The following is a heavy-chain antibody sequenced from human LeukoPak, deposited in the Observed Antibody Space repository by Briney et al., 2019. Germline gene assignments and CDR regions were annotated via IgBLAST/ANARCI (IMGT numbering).Heavy chain of an antibody. CDR2: ISSSSSYI. J-gene: IGHJ5*02. CDR1: GFTFSSYS. Sequence: GGSLRLSCAASGFTFSSYSMNWVRQAPGKGLEWVSSISSSSSYIYYADSVKGRFTISRDNAKNSLYLQMNSLRAEDTAVYYCARDPTLGGTNWFDPWGQGTLVAVSS. V-gene: IGHV3-21*01. D-gene: IGHD6-19*01. CDR3: ARDPTLGGTNWFDP.